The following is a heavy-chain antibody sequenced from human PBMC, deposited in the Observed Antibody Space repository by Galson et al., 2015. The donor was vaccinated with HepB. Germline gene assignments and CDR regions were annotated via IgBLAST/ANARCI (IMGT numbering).Heavy chain of an antibody. J-gene: IGHJ6*03. CDR2: FDPEDGET. V-gene: IGHV1-24*01. CDR1: GYTLTELS. Sequence: SVKVSCKVSGYTLTELSMHWVRQAPGKGLEWMGGFDPEDGETIYAQKFQGRVTMTEDTSTDTAYMELSSLRSEDTAVYYCATDGTRRGGGYYYYMDVWGKGTTVTVSS. D-gene: IGHD2-15*01. CDR3: ATDGTRRGGGYYYYMDV.